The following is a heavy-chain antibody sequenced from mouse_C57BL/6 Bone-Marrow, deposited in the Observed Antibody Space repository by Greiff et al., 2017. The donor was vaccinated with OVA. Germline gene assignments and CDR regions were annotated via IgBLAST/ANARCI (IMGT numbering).Heavy chain of an antibody. CDR1: GFTFSDYY. Sequence: DVQLVESEGGLVQPGSSMKLSCTASGFTFSDYYMAWVRQVPEKGLEWVANINYDGSSTYYLDSLKSRFIISRDNAKNILYLQMSSLKSEDTATYYCAREGYGPPRYFDVWGTGTTVTVSS. J-gene: IGHJ1*03. CDR2: INYDGSST. V-gene: IGHV5-16*01. CDR3: AREGYGPPRYFDV. D-gene: IGHD3-1*01.